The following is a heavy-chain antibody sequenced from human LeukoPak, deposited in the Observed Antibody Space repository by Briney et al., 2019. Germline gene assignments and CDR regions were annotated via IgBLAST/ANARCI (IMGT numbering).Heavy chain of an antibody. CDR1: GGSISSSNW. V-gene: IGHV4-4*02. D-gene: IGHD1-7*01. J-gene: IGHJ5*02. Sequence: SETLSLTCAVSGGSISSSNWWSWVRQPPGKGLEWIGEIYHSGSTNYNPSLKSRVTISVDKSKNQFSLKLSSVTAADTAVYYCARAGTGTNNWFDPWGQGTLVTVSS. CDR3: ARAGTGTNNWFDP. CDR2: IYHSGST.